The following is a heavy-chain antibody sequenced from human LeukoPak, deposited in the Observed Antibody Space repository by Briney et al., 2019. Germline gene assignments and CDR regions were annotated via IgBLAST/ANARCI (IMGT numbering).Heavy chain of an antibody. CDR2: IYSDDTT. CDR1: GFTVSGNY. D-gene: IGHD3-10*01. CDR3: AKLAKYFYGSETYYFFEH. J-gene: IGHJ4*02. Sequence: GGSLRLSCAVSGFTVSGNYMSWIRQAPGKGLEWVSLIYSDDTTLYADSVKGRFTISRDNAKNSLYLQMNSLRVEDTAVYYCAKLAKYFYGSETYYFFEHWGQGTPVTASS. V-gene: IGHV3-53*01.